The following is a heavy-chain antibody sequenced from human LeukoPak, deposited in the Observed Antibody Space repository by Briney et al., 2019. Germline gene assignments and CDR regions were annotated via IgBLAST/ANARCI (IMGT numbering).Heavy chain of an antibody. J-gene: IGHJ4*02. V-gene: IGHV3-48*02. CDR3: ARDRGPYGSGTYGIEGFDY. CDR2: ISSSSSTM. D-gene: IGHD3-10*01. CDR1: GFTFTSYS. Sequence: PGGSLRLSCAASGFTFTSYSINWVRQAPGKGLEWVSYISSSSSTMYYAESVGGRFTISRDNAKTSLYLQMNSLRDEDTAVYYCARDRGPYGSGTYGIEGFDYWGQGTLVTVSS.